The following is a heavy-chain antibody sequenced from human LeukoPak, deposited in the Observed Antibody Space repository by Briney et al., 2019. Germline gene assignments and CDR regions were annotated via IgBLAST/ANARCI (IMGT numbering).Heavy chain of an antibody. V-gene: IGHV1-2*02. CDR2: IRPNNGDT. CDR3: GRVDSGTYTAFDY. J-gene: IGHJ4*02. Sequence: ASVKVSCKASGYTFTDHFMHWVRQAPGQGLEWMGWIRPNNGDTKYAQKFQGRVTMTRDTSISTAYMELNRLKSDDTAVYYCGRVDSGTYTAFDYWGQGTLVTVSS. D-gene: IGHD1-26*01. CDR1: GYTFTDHF.